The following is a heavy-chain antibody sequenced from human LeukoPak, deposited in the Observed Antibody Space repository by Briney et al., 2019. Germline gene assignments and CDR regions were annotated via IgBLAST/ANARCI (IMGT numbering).Heavy chain of an antibody. CDR3: ARENYYYDSSGFYYYSYIDV. Sequence: SETLSLTCTVSGGSISSSSYYWGWIRQPPGKGLERIGSIYYSGSTYYNPSLKSRVTISVDTSKNHFSLKLSSVTAADTAVYYCARENYYYDSSGFYYYSYIDVWGKGTSVTISS. CDR2: IYYSGST. J-gene: IGHJ6*03. D-gene: IGHD3-22*01. CDR1: GGSISSSSYY. V-gene: IGHV4-39*02.